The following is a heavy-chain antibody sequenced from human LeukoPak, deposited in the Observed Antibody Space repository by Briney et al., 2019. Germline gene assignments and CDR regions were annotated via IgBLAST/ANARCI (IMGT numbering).Heavy chain of an antibody. Sequence: GGSLRLSCEASGFPFGTYGMTWVRQAPGKGLEWVSGITGSSWTYYADSVRGRFTISRDNSKNTLHLQMNNLTADDTAIYYCARELVSLGTGYFDLWGRGILVTVSS. D-gene: IGHD7-27*01. CDR1: GFPFGTYG. J-gene: IGHJ2*01. V-gene: IGHV3-23*01. CDR3: ARELVSLGTGYFDL. CDR2: ITGSSWT.